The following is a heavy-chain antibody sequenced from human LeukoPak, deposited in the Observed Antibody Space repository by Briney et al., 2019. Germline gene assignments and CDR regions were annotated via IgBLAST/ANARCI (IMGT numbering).Heavy chain of an antibody. Sequence: GASVKVSCKASGYTFTDYYMHWVRQAPGQGLEWMGWINPNSGGTNYAQKFQGRVTMSRDTSIRTVYMELHSLRSDDTAVYYCANQYLDYWGQGTLVTVSS. V-gene: IGHV1-2*02. CDR1: GYTFTDYY. CDR2: INPNSGGT. J-gene: IGHJ4*02. CDR3: ANQYLDY.